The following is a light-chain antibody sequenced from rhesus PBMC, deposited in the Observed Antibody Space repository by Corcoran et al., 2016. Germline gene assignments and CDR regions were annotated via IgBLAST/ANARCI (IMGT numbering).Light chain of an antibody. CDR3: SLYAGSNTFV. V-gene: IGLV2-32*02. Sequence: QAALTQPRSVSGSPGQSVTISCTGTSSDIGGYNYVSWYQQHPGTAPKLMIYEVSKRPSGVSDRFSGSKSGNTASLTISGLQAEYEAVYYCSLYAGSNTFVFGSGTKLTAL. CDR1: SSDIGGYNY. CDR2: EVS. J-gene: IGLJ6*01.